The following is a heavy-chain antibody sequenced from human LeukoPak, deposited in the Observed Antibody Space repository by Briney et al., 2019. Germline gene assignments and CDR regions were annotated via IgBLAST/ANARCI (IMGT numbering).Heavy chain of an antibody. V-gene: IGHV3-21*01. CDR3: ARDIPDGKAFDY. J-gene: IGHJ4*02. D-gene: IGHD2-21*01. Sequence: GGSLRLSCAASGFTFSSYSMNWVRQAPGPGLEWVSSITSISSYIYYADSVKGRFTISRDNAKNSLYLQMNSLRAEDTAVYYCARDIPDGKAFDYWGQGTLVTVSS. CDR2: ITSISSYI. CDR1: GFTFSSYS.